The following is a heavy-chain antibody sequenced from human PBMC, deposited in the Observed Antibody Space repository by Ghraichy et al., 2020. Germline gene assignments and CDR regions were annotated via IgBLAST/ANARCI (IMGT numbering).Heavy chain of an antibody. Sequence: EPLNISCTVSGGLISSFSYYWGWIRQPPGKGLEWIGSLYYSGHTYYNPSLRSRVTISVDTSKNHFSLKLSSVTAEDTAVYYCARHLGRWLLDGEDAFDIWGQGTMVTVSS. CDR1: GGLISSFSYY. J-gene: IGHJ3*02. CDR2: LYYSGHT. D-gene: IGHD3-22*01. V-gene: IGHV4-39*01. CDR3: ARHLGRWLLDGEDAFDI.